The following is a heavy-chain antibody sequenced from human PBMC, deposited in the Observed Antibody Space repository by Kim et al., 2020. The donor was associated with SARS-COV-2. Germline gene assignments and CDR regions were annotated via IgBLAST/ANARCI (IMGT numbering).Heavy chain of an antibody. CDR3: ARMRWGAFDI. Sequence: STNYNPSLKSRVTISVDTSKNQFSLKLSSVTAADTAVYYCARMRWGAFDIWGQGTMVTVSS. CDR2: ST. D-gene: IGHD7-27*01. V-gene: IGHV4-34*01. J-gene: IGHJ3*02.